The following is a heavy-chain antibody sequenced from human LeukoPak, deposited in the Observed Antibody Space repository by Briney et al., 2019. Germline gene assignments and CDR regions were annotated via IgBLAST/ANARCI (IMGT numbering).Heavy chain of an antibody. CDR1: GYTFTSYY. CDR2: ITTSGGST. CDR3: ARVRTIAAVGPDFDY. V-gene: IGHV1-46*01. Sequence: GASVKVSCKASGYTFTSYYMHWVRQAPGQGLEWMGIITTSGGSTSYAQNSQGRVTMTRDTSTSTVYMELTSLGSEDTAVYYCARVRTIAAVGPDFDYWGQGTLVTVSS. J-gene: IGHJ4*02. D-gene: IGHD6-13*01.